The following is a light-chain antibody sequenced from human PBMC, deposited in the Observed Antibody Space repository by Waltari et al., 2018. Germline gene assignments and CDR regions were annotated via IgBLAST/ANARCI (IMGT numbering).Light chain of an antibody. CDR1: QSVSRY. CDR3: QQRSNWPPWT. J-gene: IGKJ1*01. CDR2: DAS. V-gene: IGKV3-11*01. Sequence: EIVLTQSPGTLSLSPGERATLSCRASQSVSRYLAWYQQKPGQAPRLLIYDASNRATCIPARFSGGGSGTDFTLTISSLEPEDFAVYYCQQRSNWPPWTFGQGTKVEIK.